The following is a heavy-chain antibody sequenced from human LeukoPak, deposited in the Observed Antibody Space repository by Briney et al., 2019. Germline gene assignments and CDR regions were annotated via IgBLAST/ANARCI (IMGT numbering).Heavy chain of an antibody. D-gene: IGHD6-19*01. J-gene: IGHJ4*02. Sequence: GGSLRLSCAASGFTFSSYSMNWVRQAPGKGLEWVSSISSSSSYIYYADSVKGRFTISRDNAKNSLYLQMNSLRAEDTAVYCCAREITSGWYSDYWGQGTLVTVSS. CDR3: AREITSGWYSDY. CDR1: GFTFSSYS. V-gene: IGHV3-21*01. CDR2: ISSSSSYI.